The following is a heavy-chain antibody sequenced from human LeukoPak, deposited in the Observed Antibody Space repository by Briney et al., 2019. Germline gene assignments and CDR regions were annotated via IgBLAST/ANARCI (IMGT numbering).Heavy chain of an antibody. J-gene: IGHJ6*03. Sequence: TGGSLRLSCAASGFTFSSYSMNWVRQAPGKGLEWVSYISSSSSTIYYADSVKGRFTISRDNAKNSLYLQMNSLRAEDTAVYCCARDKYYMDVWGKGTTVIVSS. CDR1: GFTFSSYS. CDR3: ARDKYYMDV. CDR2: ISSSSSTI. V-gene: IGHV3-48*01.